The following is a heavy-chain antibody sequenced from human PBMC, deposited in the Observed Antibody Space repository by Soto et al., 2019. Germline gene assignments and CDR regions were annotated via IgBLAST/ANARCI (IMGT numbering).Heavy chain of an antibody. CDR2: IYYSGST. J-gene: IGHJ6*02. CDR3: ARRSRGSGTRIYYYYGMDV. V-gene: IGHV4-39*01. D-gene: IGHD3-10*01. CDR1: GGSISSSSYY. Sequence: SETLSLTCTVSGGSISSSSYYWGWIRQPPGKGLEWIRSIYYSGSTYYNPSLKSRVTISVDTSKNQFSLKLSSVTAADTAVYYCARRSRGSGTRIYYYYGMDVWGQGTTVTVSS.